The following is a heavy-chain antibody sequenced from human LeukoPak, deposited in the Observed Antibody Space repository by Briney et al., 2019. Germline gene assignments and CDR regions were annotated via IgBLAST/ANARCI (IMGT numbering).Heavy chain of an antibody. CDR3: ARGRGHDFWSGLTTLHDY. J-gene: IGHJ4*02. D-gene: IGHD3-3*01. CDR2: INHSGST. Sequence: PSETLSLTCAVYGGSFSGYYWSWIRQPPGKGLEWIGEINHSGSTNYNPSLKSRVTISVDTSKNQFSLKLSSVTAADTAVYYCARGRGHDFWSGLTTLHDYWGQGTLVTVSS. V-gene: IGHV4-34*01. CDR1: GGSFSGYY.